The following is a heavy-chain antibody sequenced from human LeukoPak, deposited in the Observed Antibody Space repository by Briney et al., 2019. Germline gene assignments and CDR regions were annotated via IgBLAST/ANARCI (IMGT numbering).Heavy chain of an antibody. V-gene: IGHV4-59*01. Sequence: SETLSLTCTVSGGSITNYYWSWIRQPPGKGLEWIGYIHYSGSTKYNTSLKSRVTISADTSKNQFSLNLSSVTAADTAVYYCARGHYDFWSGYFMTIDFWGQGTLVTVSS. J-gene: IGHJ4*02. D-gene: IGHD3-3*01. CDR2: IHYSGST. CDR3: ARGHYDFWSGYFMTIDF. CDR1: GGSITNYY.